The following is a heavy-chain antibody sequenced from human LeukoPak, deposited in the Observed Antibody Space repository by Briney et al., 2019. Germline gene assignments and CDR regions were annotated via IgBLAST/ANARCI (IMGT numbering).Heavy chain of an antibody. J-gene: IGHJ3*02. V-gene: IGHV3-30*02. Sequence: GSLKLSCAASGFNIEGHNMHWVRQAPGKGLEWVSFIQHDGGRKWYVDSVKGRFTISRDNSKSTLSLQMNDLRLKDTAVYYCAKDFGSGRYAFDIWGQGTIVTVSS. D-gene: IGHD3-10*01. CDR3: AKDFGSGRYAFDI. CDR1: GFNIEGHN. CDR2: IQHDGGRK.